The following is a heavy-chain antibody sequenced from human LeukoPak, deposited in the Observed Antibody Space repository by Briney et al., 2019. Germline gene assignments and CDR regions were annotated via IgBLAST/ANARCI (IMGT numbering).Heavy chain of an antibody. D-gene: IGHD2-2*01. CDR1: GFTFDDYG. J-gene: IGHJ4*02. CDR2: INWNGGST. CDR3: AKDRGLFVVVPAAHFDY. Sequence: GGSLRLSCAASGFTFDDYGMSWVRQAPGKGLEWVSGINWNGGSTGYADSVEGRFTISRDYAKNSLYLQMNSLRAEDTAVYYCAKDRGLFVVVPAAHFDYWGQGTLVTVSS. V-gene: IGHV3-20*04.